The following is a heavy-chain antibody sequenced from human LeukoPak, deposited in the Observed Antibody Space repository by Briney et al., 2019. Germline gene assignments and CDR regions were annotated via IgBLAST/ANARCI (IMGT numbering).Heavy chain of an antibody. CDR2: INSDGSST. V-gene: IGHV3-74*01. CDR1: GFTFSSYW. Sequence: GGSLRLSCAASGFTFSSYWMHWVRQAPGKGLVWVSRINSDGSSTSYADSVKGRFTISRDNAKNTLYLQMNSLRAEDTAVYYCARHYYDSSAPFDYWGQGTLVTASS. CDR3: ARHYYDSSAPFDY. D-gene: IGHD3-22*01. J-gene: IGHJ4*02.